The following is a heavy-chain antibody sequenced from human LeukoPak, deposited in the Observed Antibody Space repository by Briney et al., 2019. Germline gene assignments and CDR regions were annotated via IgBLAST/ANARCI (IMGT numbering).Heavy chain of an antibody. CDR3: TTPWGVAAPRIWYYYYYMDV. J-gene: IGHJ6*03. D-gene: IGHD2-15*01. CDR1: GFTFSNAW. CDR2: IKSKTGGGTT. V-gene: IGHV3-15*01. Sequence: KPGGSLRLSCAASGFTFSNAWMSWVRQAPGKGLEWVGRIKSKTGGGTTDYAAPVKGRFTISRDDSKNTLYLQMNSLKTEDTAVYYCTTPWGVAAPRIWYYYYYMDVWGKGTTVTVSS.